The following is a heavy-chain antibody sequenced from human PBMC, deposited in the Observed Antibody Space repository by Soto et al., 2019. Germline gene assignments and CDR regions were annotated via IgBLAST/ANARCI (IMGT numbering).Heavy chain of an antibody. Sequence: TLSLTCAVYGGSFSGYYWSWIRQPPGKGLEWIGEINHSGSTNYNPSLKSRVTISVDTSKNQFSLKLSSVTAADTAVYYCARGGYSGAGAFDIWGQGTMVTVSS. J-gene: IGHJ3*02. CDR2: INHSGST. V-gene: IGHV4-34*01. D-gene: IGHD5-12*01. CDR3: ARGGYSGAGAFDI. CDR1: GGSFSGYY.